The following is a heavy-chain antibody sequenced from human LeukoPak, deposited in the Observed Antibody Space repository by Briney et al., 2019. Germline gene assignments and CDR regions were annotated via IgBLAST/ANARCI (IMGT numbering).Heavy chain of an antibody. Sequence: SETLSLTCTVSGGSISSYYWSWIRQPPGKGLEWIGYIYYSGSTNYNPSLKSRVTISVDTSKNQFSLKLSSVTAADTAVYYCARDGFRGYSYGPEVAAAGITDYWGQGTLVTVSS. V-gene: IGHV4-59*12. CDR1: GGSISSYY. CDR3: ARDGFRGYSYGPEVAAAGITDY. J-gene: IGHJ4*02. D-gene: IGHD5-18*01. CDR2: IYYSGST.